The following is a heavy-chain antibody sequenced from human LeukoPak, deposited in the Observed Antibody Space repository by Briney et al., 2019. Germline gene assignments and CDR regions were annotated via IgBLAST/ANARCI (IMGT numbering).Heavy chain of an antibody. CDR3: ARRATTSRFTLVRNNPVRFYYYYMDV. D-gene: IGHD3-10*01. V-gene: IGHV4-34*01. J-gene: IGHJ6*03. Sequence: PSETLSLTCAVYGGSFSGYYWSWVRQPPGKGLEWIGEINHSGSTNYNPSLKSRVTISVDTSKNQFSLKLSFVTAADTAVYYCARRATTSRFTLVRNNPVRFYYYYMDVWGKGTTVTISS. CDR2: INHSGST. CDR1: GGSFSGYY.